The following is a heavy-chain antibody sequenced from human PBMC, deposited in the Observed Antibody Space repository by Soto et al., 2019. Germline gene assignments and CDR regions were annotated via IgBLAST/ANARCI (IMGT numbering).Heavy chain of an antibody. J-gene: IGHJ6*02. V-gene: IGHV3-9*01. CDR3: ARQAYDFWSGYQPTPYYYYYYGMDV. CDR1: GFTLDDYA. CDR2: ISWNSGSI. Sequence: GGSLRLSCAASGFTLDDYAMHWVRQAPGKGLEWVSGISWNSGSIGYADSVKGRFTISRDNAKNSLYLQMNSLRAEDTALYYCARQAYDFWSGYQPTPYYYYYYGMDVWGQGTTVTVSS. D-gene: IGHD3-3*01.